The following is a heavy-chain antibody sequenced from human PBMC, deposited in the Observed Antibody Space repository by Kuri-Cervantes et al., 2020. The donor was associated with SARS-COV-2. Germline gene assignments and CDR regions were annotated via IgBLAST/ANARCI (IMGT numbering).Heavy chain of an antibody. J-gene: IGHJ4*02. CDR3: ARSYYGSGSLDY. D-gene: IGHD3-10*01. CDR2: IYTSGST. V-gene: IGHV4-61*02. Sequence: SETLSLTCTVSGGSISSGRNYWSWIRQPAGKGLEWIGRIYTSGSTNYNPSLKSRVTMSVDTSKNQFSLKLSSVTAADTAVYYCARSYYGSGSLDYWGQGTLVTVSS. CDR1: GGSISSGRNY.